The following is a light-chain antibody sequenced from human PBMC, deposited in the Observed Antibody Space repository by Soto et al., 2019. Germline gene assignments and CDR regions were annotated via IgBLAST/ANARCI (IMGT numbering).Light chain of an antibody. V-gene: IGKV3-11*01. CDR1: QTVSSY. CDR2: SAS. Sequence: EIVLTQSPAILSLSPGERATLSCRTNQTVSSYLAWYQHKSGQAPRLLIYSASKRATGIPARFSGSGSGTDFTLTISSLDPEDFAFYYCQQRDSWPLTFGGGTKVDIK. CDR3: QQRDSWPLT. J-gene: IGKJ4*01.